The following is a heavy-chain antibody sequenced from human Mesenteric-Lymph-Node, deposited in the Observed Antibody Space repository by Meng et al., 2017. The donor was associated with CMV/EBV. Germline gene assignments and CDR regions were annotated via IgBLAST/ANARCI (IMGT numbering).Heavy chain of an antibody. CDR3: ARDRSSSSSEVDP. V-gene: IGHV3-21*01. D-gene: IGHD6-6*01. Sequence: GESLKISCAASGFTFSSYSMNWVRQAPGKGLERVSSISSSSSYIYYADSVKGRFTISRDNAQNSLFLQMNSLRAEDTAVYYCARDRSSSSSEVDPWGQGTLVTVSS. J-gene: IGHJ5*02. CDR1: GFTFSSYS. CDR2: ISSSSSYI.